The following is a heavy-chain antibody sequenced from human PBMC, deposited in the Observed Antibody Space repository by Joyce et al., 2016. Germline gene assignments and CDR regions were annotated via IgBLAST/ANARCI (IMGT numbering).Heavy chain of an antibody. J-gene: IGHJ4*02. D-gene: IGHD4-17*01. Sequence: QLQLQESGSGLVRPSQTLSLTCAVSGDSISSGGHSWSWIRQPPGKGLEWIGYIYNSGKTYHNPSLQSRVTISIDTSKNQFSLKLSSVTAADTAVYFCARVATVTYHFDYWGQGSLVTVSS. CDR1: GDSISSGGHS. CDR2: IYNSGKT. CDR3: ARVATVTYHFDY. V-gene: IGHV4-30-2*01.